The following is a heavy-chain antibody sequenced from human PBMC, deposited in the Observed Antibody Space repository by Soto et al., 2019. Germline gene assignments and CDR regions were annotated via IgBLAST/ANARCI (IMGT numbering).Heavy chain of an antibody. Sequence: DVQLVESGGNLVQPGGSLRLSCAASGFIFNDHYIDWVRQAPGKGLEWVGRSRNKANSYSTVYASSVKGRFTLSRDDSTSSLYLQMTSLTSDDTAVYFCTRPPIASAPGDDYWGQGTLVTVSS. J-gene: IGHJ4*02. CDR1: GFIFNDHY. V-gene: IGHV3-72*01. D-gene: IGHD2-15*01. CDR2: SRNKANSYST. CDR3: TRPPIASAPGDDY.